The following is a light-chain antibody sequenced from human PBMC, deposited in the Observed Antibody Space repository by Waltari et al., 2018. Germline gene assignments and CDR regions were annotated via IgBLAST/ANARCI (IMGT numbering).Light chain of an antibody. CDR3: QTWGTGSWV. J-gene: IGLJ3*02. CDR2: INSDDTH. V-gene: IGLV4-69*01. CDR1: SGHSSYA. Sequence: QLVLTQSPSASASLGASVKFTCTLSSGHSSYAIACHPQQPEKGPRYLMKINSDDTHTKGDGIPDRFSGSSSGAERYLTISSLQSEDEADYYCQTWGTGSWVFGGGTKLTVL.